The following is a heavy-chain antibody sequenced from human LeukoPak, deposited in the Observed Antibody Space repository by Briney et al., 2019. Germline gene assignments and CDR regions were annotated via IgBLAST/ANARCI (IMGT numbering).Heavy chain of an antibody. CDR1: GFTFSSYA. CDR3: ARGIEDRITIFGY. D-gene: IGHD3-3*01. CDR2: IKQDGSEK. V-gene: IGHV3-7*03. J-gene: IGHJ4*02. Sequence: GGSLRLSCAASGFTFSSYAMSWVRQAPGKGLEWVANIKQDGSEKYYVDSVKGRFTISRDNAKNSLYLQMNSLRAEDTAVYYCARGIEDRITIFGYWGQGTLVTVSS.